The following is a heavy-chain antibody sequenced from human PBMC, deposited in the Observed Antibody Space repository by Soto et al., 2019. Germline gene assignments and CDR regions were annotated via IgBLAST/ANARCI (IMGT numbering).Heavy chain of an antibody. V-gene: IGHV3-33*01. CDR3: GRDFRVYYYGMEV. CDR2: IWYDGSNK. CDR1: GFTFSSYG. Sequence: QVQLVESGGGVVQPGRSLRLSCAASGFTFSSYGMHWVRQAPGKGLEWVAVIWYDGSNKYYADSVKGRFTISRDNSKKTVDLQMNRLRAEGTGVYYCGRDFRVYYYGMEVWGQGTTV. J-gene: IGHJ6*02.